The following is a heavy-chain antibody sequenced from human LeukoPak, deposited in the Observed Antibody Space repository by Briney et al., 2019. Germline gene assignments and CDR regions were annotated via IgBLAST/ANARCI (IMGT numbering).Heavy chain of an antibody. D-gene: IGHD6-13*01. Sequence: SETLSLTCTVSGGSISSYYRSWIRQPAGKGLEWIGRIYTSGSTNYNPSLKSRVTMSVDTSKNQFSLKLSSVTAADTAVYYRARGWDFIAAAGSFDYWGQGTLVTVSS. J-gene: IGHJ4*02. CDR3: ARGWDFIAAAGSFDY. V-gene: IGHV4-4*07. CDR2: IYTSGST. CDR1: GGSISSYY.